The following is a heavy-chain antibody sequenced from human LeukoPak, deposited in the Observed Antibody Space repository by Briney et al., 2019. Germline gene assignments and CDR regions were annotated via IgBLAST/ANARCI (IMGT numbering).Heavy chain of an antibody. J-gene: IGHJ4*02. CDR1: GFTFSSYW. D-gene: IGHD4-17*01. CDR3: AGPYGNYYFDY. Sequence: GGSLRLSCAASGFTFSSYWMSWVRQAPGKGLVWVSRINSDGSSTSYADSVKGRFTISRDNAKNTLYLQMNSLRAEDTAVYYCAGPYGNYYFDYWGQGTLVTVSS. CDR2: INSDGSST. V-gene: IGHV3-74*01.